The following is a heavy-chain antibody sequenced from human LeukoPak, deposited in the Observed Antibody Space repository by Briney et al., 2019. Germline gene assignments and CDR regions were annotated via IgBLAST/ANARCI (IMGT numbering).Heavy chain of an antibody. Sequence: SETLSLTCTVSGGSMSPYHWGRIRQPPGKGLEWIGEINHSGSTNYNPSLKSRVTISVDTSKNQFSLKLSSVTAADTAVYYCARHPNNYYGSGTYLVWGQGTLVTVSS. V-gene: IGHV4-34*01. J-gene: IGHJ4*02. D-gene: IGHD3-10*01. CDR3: ARHPNNYYGSGTYLV. CDR1: GGSMSPYH. CDR2: INHSGST.